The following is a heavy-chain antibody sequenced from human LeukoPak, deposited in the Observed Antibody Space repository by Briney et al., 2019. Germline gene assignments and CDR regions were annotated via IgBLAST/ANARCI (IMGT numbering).Heavy chain of an antibody. CDR2: INTNTGNP. CDR3: ARDTVIAAAAGPFDY. Sequence: ASVKVSCKASGYTFTSYAMNWVRQAPGQGLEWMGWINTNTGNPTYAQGFTGRFVFSLDTSVSTAYLQISSLKAEDTAVYYCARDTVIAAAAGPFDYWGQGTLVTVSS. CDR1: GYTFTSYA. J-gene: IGHJ4*02. D-gene: IGHD6-13*01. V-gene: IGHV7-4-1*02.